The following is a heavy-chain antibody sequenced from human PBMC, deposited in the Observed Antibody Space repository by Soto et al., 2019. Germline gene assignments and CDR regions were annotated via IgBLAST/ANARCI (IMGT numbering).Heavy chain of an antibody. V-gene: IGHV3-30-3*01. CDR1: GFTFSSYG. CDR3: AGGRKWFDS. D-gene: IGHD3-10*01. Sequence: QVQLVESGGGVVQPGRSLRLSCAASGFTFSSYGMHWVRQAPGKGLEWVSVISYDGSSQYYADSVKGRFTISRDKSKNPRYLAMNSPEPDGTAGYLRAGGRKWFDSWGQGTLVTVSS. J-gene: IGHJ5*01. CDR2: ISYDGSSQ.